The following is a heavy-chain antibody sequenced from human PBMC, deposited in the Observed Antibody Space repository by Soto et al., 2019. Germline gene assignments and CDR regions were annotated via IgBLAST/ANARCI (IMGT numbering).Heavy chain of an antibody. CDR1: GFTFSSYE. V-gene: IGHV3-48*03. CDR3: ARDPVDYYDSSGYYNDAFDI. CDR2: ISSSGSTI. D-gene: IGHD3-22*01. Sequence: PGGSLRLSCAASGFTFSSYEMNWVRQAPGKGLEWVSYISSSGSTIYYADSVKGRFTISRDNAKNSLYLQMNSLRAEDTAVYYCARDPVDYYDSSGYYNDAFDIWGQGTMVTVSS. J-gene: IGHJ3*02.